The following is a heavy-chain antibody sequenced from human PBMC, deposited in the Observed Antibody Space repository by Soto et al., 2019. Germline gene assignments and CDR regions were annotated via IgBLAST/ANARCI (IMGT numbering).Heavy chain of an antibody. CDR3: AREKHDYCNRGIGFDI. CDR2: TYYRSKWYN. Sequence: SQTLSLTCAISGDSVSSNGAAWNWIRQSPSRDLEWLGRTYYRSKWYNDYAVSVKSRIAINPDTSKSQFSLQLNSVTPEDTAVYYCAREKHDYCNRGIGFDICGQGILVIVSS. J-gene: IGHJ5*02. V-gene: IGHV6-1*01. D-gene: IGHD4-17*01. CDR1: GDSVSSNGAA.